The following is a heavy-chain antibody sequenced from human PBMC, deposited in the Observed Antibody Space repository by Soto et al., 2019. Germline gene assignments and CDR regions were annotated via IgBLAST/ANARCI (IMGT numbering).Heavy chain of an antibody. CDR2: TIPILGIA. J-gene: IGHJ4*02. V-gene: IGHV1-69*02. Sequence: QVQLVQSGAEVKKPGSSVKVSCKASGGTFSSYTISWVRQAPGQGLEWMGRTIPILGIANYAQKFQGRVTITADKSTSTAYMELSSLRSEDTAVYYCARTSGYDYSYFDYWGQGTLVTVSS. D-gene: IGHD5-12*01. CDR3: ARTSGYDYSYFDY. CDR1: GGTFSSYT.